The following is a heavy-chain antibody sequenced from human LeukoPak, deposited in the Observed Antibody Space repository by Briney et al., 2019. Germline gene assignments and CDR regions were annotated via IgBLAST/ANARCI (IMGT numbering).Heavy chain of an antibody. D-gene: IGHD6-6*01. V-gene: IGHV4-34*08. CDR3: AARRGIAPRPLGS. CDR1: GFTFSSYA. CDR2: INHGGST. Sequence: GSLRPSCAASGFTFSSYAMSWVRQAPGKGLEWIGEINHGGSTDYKPTLKSRVTISVDTSKSQFSLKLSSVTAADTAVYYCAARRGIAPRPLGSWGQGTLVIVSS. J-gene: IGHJ5*02.